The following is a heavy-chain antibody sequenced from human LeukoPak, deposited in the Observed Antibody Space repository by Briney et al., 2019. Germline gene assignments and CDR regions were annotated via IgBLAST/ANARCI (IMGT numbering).Heavy chain of an antibody. CDR2: ITSSSSYA. Sequence: GGSLRLSCEASGFTFSTYNMNWVRQDPGKRLEWVSSITSSSSYAFYADSVKGRFTVSRDNTKNTLYLQMNSLRAEDTAVYYCARERKYDSNFDYWGQGTLVTVSS. D-gene: IGHD1-1*01. CDR1: GFTFSTYN. CDR3: ARERKYDSNFDY. V-gene: IGHV3-21*01. J-gene: IGHJ4*02.